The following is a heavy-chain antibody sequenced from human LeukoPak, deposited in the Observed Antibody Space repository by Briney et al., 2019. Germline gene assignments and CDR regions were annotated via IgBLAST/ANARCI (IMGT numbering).Heavy chain of an antibody. D-gene: IGHD3-16*02. CDR1: GGSISSYY. J-gene: IGHJ5*02. CDR2: IYYSGST. Sequence: ASETLSLTCTVSGGSISSYYWSWIRQPPGKGLEWIGYIYYSGSTNYNPSLKSRVTISVDTSKNQFSLKLSSVTAADTAVYYCARCNDYVWGSYRTQYNWFDPWGQGTLVTVSS. CDR3: ARCNDYVWGSYRTQYNWFDP. V-gene: IGHV4-59*01.